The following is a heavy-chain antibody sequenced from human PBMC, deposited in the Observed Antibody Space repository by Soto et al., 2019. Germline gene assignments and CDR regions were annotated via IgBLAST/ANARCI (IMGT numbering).Heavy chain of an antibody. CDR1: GFILSSYG. Sequence: GGSLRLSCAASGFILSSYGMHWVRQAPGKGLEWVAVISYDGSNKYYADSVKGRFTISRDISKNTLYLQMNSLRAEDTAVYYCAKDLLLFVELCPWFDPWGQGSLVTVSS. V-gene: IGHV3-30*18. CDR3: AKDLLLFVELCPWFDP. D-gene: IGHD3-10*01. J-gene: IGHJ5*02. CDR2: ISYDGSNK.